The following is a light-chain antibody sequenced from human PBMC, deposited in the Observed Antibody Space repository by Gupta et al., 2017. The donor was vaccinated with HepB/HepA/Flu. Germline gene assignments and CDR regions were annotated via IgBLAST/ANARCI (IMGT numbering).Light chain of an antibody. CDR2: DAS. V-gene: IGKV3-11*01. Sequence: EIVLTQSPPTLSLSPGERATLSCSASQSVSSYLAWYQQKPGQAPRLLIYDASNRATGIPARFSGSGSGTDFTLTISSLEPEDFAVYYCQQRSNWPLTFGGGTKVEIK. J-gene: IGKJ4*01. CDR1: QSVSSY. CDR3: QQRSNWPLT.